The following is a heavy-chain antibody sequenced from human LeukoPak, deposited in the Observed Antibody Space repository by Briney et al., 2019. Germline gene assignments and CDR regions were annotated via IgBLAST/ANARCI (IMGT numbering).Heavy chain of an antibody. V-gene: IGHV4-4*02. CDR3: ARGTITTVTDS. D-gene: IGHD4-17*01. CDR1: GGSISSSNW. CDR2: IYLRGNT. Sequence: PSGTLSLTCAISGGSISSSNWWTWVRQPPGKGLEWVGEIYLRGNTNYNPPLGSRVTISVDESKTQLSLRLESVTAADTAVYYCARGTITTVTDSWGPGTLVTVSS. J-gene: IGHJ4*02.